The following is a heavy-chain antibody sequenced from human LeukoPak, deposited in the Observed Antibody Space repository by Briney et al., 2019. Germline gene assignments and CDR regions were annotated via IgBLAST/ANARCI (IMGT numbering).Heavy chain of an antibody. J-gene: IGHJ5*02. CDR3: AEQYYYGSGSLTTTGWFDP. V-gene: IGHV4-38-2*02. CDR2: IYHSGST. CDR1: GYSISSGYY. D-gene: IGHD3-10*01. Sequence: SETLSLTCTVSGYSISSGYYWGWIRQPPGKGLEWIGSIYHSGSTYYNPSLKSRVTISVDTSKNQFSLKLSSVTAADTAVYYCAEQYYYGSGSLTTTGWFDPWGQGTLVTVSS.